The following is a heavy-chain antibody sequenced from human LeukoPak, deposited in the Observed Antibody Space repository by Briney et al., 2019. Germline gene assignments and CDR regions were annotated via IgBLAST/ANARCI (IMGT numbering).Heavy chain of an antibody. V-gene: IGHV3-30-3*01. CDR3: AKANNRALPDAFDI. CDR2: ISYDGSNK. CDR1: GFTFSSYA. D-gene: IGHD2/OR15-2a*01. J-gene: IGHJ3*02. Sequence: GRSLRLSCAASGFTFSSYAMHWVRQAPGKGLEWVAVISYDGSNKYYADSVKGRFTISRDNSKNTLYLQMNSLRAEDTAVYYCAKANNRALPDAFDIWGQGTMVTVSS.